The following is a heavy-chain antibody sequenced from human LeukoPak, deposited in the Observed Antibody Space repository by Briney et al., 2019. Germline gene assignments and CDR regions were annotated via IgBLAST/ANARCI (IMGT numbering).Heavy chain of an antibody. CDR2: ISGRGGSP. V-gene: IGHV3-23*01. CDR1: GFTFGSYA. CDR3: ARARGVGELFFDS. J-gene: IGHJ4*02. Sequence: GGSLRLSCAASGFTFGSYAMSWVRQAPGKGLEWVSTISGRGGSPYYADSVKGRFTISRDNSKDTLYLQMNSLRDDDTAVYYCARARGVGELFFDSWGQGTLVTVSS. D-gene: IGHD3-10*01.